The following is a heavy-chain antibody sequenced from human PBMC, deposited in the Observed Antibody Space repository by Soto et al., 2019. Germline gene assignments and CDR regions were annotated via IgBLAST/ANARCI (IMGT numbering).Heavy chain of an antibody. J-gene: IGHJ5*02. CDR1: GYTFTSYG. CDR2: ISAYNGNT. V-gene: IGHV1-18*01. Sequence: ASVKVSCKASGYTFTSYGISWVRQAPGQGLEWMGWISAYNGNTNYAQKLQGRVTMTTDTSTSTAYMELRSLRSDDTAVYYCARGCSGGSCYSGKTWFDPWGQGTLVTVSS. D-gene: IGHD2-15*01. CDR3: ARGCSGGSCYSGKTWFDP.